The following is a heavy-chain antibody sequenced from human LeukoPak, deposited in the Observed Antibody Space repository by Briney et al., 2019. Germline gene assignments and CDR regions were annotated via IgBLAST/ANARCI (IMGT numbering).Heavy chain of an antibody. V-gene: IGHV3-21*01. J-gene: IGHJ4*02. CDR3: ARQYSSSSSPDY. D-gene: IGHD6-13*01. Sequence: GGSLRLSCAASGLTFSSYSMTWVRQAPGKGLEWVSSISSSSSYIYYADSVKGRFTISRDNAKNSLYLQMNSLRAEDTAVYYCARQYSSSSSPDYWGQGTLVTVSS. CDR1: GLTFSSYS. CDR2: ISSSSSYI.